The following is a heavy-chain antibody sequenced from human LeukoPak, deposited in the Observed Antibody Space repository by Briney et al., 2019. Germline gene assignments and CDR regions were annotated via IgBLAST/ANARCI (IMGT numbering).Heavy chain of an antibody. CDR1: GYSISSGYY. J-gene: IGHJ4*02. CDR3: ARQTAVTSLSLDY. CDR2: IYHSGRT. Sequence: SETLSLTCTVSGYSISSGYYWGWIRQPPGKGLEWIGIIYHSGRTDYNPSLKSRVTISVDTSKNQFSLKLSSVTAADTAVYYCARQTAVTSLSLDYWGQGTLVTVSS. D-gene: IGHD4-17*01. V-gene: IGHV4-38-2*02.